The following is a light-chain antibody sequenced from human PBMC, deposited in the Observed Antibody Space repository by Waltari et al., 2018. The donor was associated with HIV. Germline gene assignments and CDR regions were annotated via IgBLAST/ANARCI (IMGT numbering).Light chain of an antibody. V-gene: IGLV6-57*01. CDR2: EDN. J-gene: IGLJ2*01. Sequence: PGKTVTISCTRSSGSIASNYVQWYQQRPGSSPTTVIYEDNQRPSGVPDRFSVSIDSSSNSASLTISGLKTEDEADYYCQSYDSSNQVFGGGTKLTVL. CDR1: SGSIASNY. CDR3: QSYDSSNQV.